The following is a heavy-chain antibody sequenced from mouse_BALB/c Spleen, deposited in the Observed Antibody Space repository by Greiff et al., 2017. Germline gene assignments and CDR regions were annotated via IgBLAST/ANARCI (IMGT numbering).Heavy chain of an antibody. CDR2: ISSGGSYT. CDR1: GFTFSSYA. J-gene: IGHJ4*01. CDR3: ARVGGSIPYYAMDY. D-gene: IGHD1-1*01. V-gene: IGHV5-9-4*01. Sequence: EVQRVESGGGLVKPGGSLKLSCAASGFTFSSYAMSWVRQSPEKRLEWVAEISSGGSYTYYPDTVTGRFTISRDNAKNTLYLEMSSLRSEDTAMYYCARVGGSIPYYAMDYWGQGTSVTVSS.